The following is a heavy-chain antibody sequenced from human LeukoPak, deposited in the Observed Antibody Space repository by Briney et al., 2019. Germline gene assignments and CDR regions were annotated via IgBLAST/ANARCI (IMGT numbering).Heavy chain of an antibody. CDR3: ARDDRTAAAGYYYYYMDV. Sequence: GGTLRLSCAASAFTFSSYSMNWVRQAPGKELQGVSSLSSSSSYIYYADSVKGRFTTSRDNAKNSLYLQMNSLRAEDTAVYYCARDDRTAAAGYYYYYMDVWGKGTTVTVSS. J-gene: IGHJ6*03. CDR2: LSSSSSYI. V-gene: IGHV3-21*01. D-gene: IGHD6-13*01. CDR1: AFTFSSYS.